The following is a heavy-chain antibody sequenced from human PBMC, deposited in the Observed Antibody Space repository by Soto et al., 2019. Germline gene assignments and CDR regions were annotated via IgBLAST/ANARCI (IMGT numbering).Heavy chain of an antibody. CDR2: ISDDGTIT. D-gene: IGHD3-3*01. CDR1: GLTFSQYW. J-gene: IGHJ6*02. V-gene: IGHV3-74*01. Sequence: GGSLRLSCAASGLTFSQYWMHWVRQAPGQGLVWVSRISDDGTITDYADSVKGRFTVSRDNARNTHSLQMNSLRSEDTAVYFCATXVDYDFWSGTTHYGMDVWGQGTTVTVSS. CDR3: ATXVDYDFWSGTTHYGMDV.